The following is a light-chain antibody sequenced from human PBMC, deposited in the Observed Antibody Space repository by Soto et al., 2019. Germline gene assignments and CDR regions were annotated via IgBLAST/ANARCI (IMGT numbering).Light chain of an antibody. V-gene: IGLV2-23*02. J-gene: IGLJ3*02. CDR3: CSYARSSAFEV. Sequence: QSALTQPASVSGSPGQSVTISCTWTSSDVGSYNLVSWYQQHPGKAPKLIIYEASKRPSGVSNRFSASKSGNTASLTISGLQAEDEADYYCCSYARSSAFEVFGGGTKLTVL. CDR2: EAS. CDR1: SSDVGSYNL.